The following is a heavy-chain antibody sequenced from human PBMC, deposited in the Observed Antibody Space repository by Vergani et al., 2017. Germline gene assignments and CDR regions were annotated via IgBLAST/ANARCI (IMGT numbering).Heavy chain of an antibody. CDR1: GFTFSSYG. D-gene: IGHD6-13*01. CDR2: IWYDGSNK. Sequence: QVQLVESGGGVVQPGRSLRLSCAASGFTFSSYGMHWVRQAPGKGLEWVAVIWYDGSNKYYADSVKGRFTIARDNSKNTLYLLMNSLRAEDTAVYYCARSMYVDRAAGGWFDPWGQGTLVTVSS. V-gene: IGHV3-33*01. CDR3: ARSMYVDRAAGGWFDP. J-gene: IGHJ5*02.